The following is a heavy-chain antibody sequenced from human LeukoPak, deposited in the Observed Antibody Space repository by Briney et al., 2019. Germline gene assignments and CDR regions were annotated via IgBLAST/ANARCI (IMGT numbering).Heavy chain of an antibody. CDR1: GASLSSYY. V-gene: IGHV4-34*01. Sequence: PSETLSLTCAVYGASLSSYYWTLIRQPPGKGLEWIGEVNYSGRTNYNPSLKSRLTISVDTSKNQFSLELSSLTAADTAVYYGARGRGLPSTPYYYYYMDVWGKGTTVTVSS. CDR3: ARGRGLPSTPYYYYYMDV. CDR2: VNYSGRT. J-gene: IGHJ6*03.